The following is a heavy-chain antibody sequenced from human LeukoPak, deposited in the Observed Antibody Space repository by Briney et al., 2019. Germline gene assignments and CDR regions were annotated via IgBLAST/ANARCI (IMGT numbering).Heavy chain of an antibody. Sequence: SETLSLTCIVSGGPISVDYWNWIRQAPGKGLEWIGYIYYTGRTKYNPSLKSRVTMSVDTSKNQFSLKLSSVTAADTAVYYCARDPSGSYPYFDYWGQGTLVTVSS. CDR2: IYYTGRT. J-gene: IGHJ4*02. V-gene: IGHV4-59*12. D-gene: IGHD1-26*01. CDR3: ARDPSGSYPYFDY. CDR1: GGPISVDY.